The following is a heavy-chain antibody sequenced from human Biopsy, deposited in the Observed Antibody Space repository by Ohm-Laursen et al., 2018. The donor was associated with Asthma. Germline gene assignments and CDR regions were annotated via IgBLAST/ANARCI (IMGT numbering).Heavy chain of an antibody. CDR2: IFAANSET. V-gene: IGHV5-51*01. CDR1: GYTFSDSW. J-gene: IGHJ4*02. Sequence: ESLKLSCKASGYTFSDSWLGWVRQMPGKGLAWMGIIFAANSETKYSPSFQGQVTISADMSISTALLQWSSLKASDTAIYYCARFIDGTFFVDYWGQGTLVTVSS. CDR3: ARFIDGTFFVDY. D-gene: IGHD1-7*01.